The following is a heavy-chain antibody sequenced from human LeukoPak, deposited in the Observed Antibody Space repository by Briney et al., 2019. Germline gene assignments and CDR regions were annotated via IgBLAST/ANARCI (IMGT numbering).Heavy chain of an antibody. J-gene: IGHJ4*02. CDR1: GGSISSGGYY. Sequence: PSETLSLTCTVSGGSISSGGYYWSWIRQHPGKGLEWIGYIYYSGSTYYNPSLKSRVTISVDTSKNQFSLKLSSVTAADTGVYYCARDPHRYCSGGSCHPYWGQGTLVTVSS. D-gene: IGHD2-15*01. CDR3: ARDPHRYCSGGSCHPY. CDR2: IYYSGST. V-gene: IGHV4-31*03.